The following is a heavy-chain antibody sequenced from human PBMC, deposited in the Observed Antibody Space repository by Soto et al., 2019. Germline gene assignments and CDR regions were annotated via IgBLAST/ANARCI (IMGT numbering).Heavy chain of an antibody. J-gene: IGHJ3*02. V-gene: IGHV3-7*05. D-gene: IGHD6-13*01. Sequence: EVQLEECGGDFVQPGGSLRLSGAASGFTLSAYWMTWVRQAPGKGLEWVANINRDGSKKSYLDSVRGRFTISRDNVGNSLYLQMDSLRADDTALYYCARDVSPGSSSLYLDAFDIWGQGTMVTVSS. CDR2: INRDGSKK. CDR1: GFTLSAYW. CDR3: ARDVSPGSSSLYLDAFDI.